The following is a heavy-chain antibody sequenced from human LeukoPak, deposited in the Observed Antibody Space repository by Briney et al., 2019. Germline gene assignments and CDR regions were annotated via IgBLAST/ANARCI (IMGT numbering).Heavy chain of an antibody. CDR2: ISAYNGNT. D-gene: IGHD6-19*01. J-gene: IGHJ4*02. V-gene: IGHV1-18*01. CDR3: ARDLGIAVAGTVVDY. CDR1: GYTFTSYG. Sequence: GASVKVSCKASGYTFTSYGISWVRQAPGQGLEWMGWISAYNGNTNYAQKLQGRVTMTTDTFTSTAYMELRSLRSDDTAVYYCARDLGIAVAGTVVDYWGQGTLVTVSS.